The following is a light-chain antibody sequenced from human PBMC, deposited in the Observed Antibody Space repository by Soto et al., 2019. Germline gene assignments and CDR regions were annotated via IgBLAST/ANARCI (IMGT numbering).Light chain of an antibody. CDR1: QTIGSW. CDR3: QHYNSYPQT. J-gene: IGKJ1*01. CDR2: DAS. Sequence: IQMTQSPSTLSVSLGDRVTITCRASQTIGSWLAWYQQKPGKAPKLLIYDASTLTSGVPSRFSGSGSGTEFTLTISSLQPDDFATYYCQHYNSYPQTFGQGTKVDIK. V-gene: IGKV1-5*03.